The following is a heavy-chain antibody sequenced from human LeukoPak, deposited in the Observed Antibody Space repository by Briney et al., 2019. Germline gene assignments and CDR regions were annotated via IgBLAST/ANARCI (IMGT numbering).Heavy chain of an antibody. V-gene: IGHV3-23*01. D-gene: IGHD7-27*01. Sequence: GGSLRLSCAASGFTFTSFAMSWVRQAPGKGLEWVSTISRSGVATYYANSVKGRFTISRDNSKNTVYLQMNSLRAEDTAVYYCAKDRANWGSYGDYWGQGTLVTVSS. CDR2: ISRSGVAT. CDR3: AKDRANWGSYGDY. J-gene: IGHJ4*02. CDR1: GFTFTSFA.